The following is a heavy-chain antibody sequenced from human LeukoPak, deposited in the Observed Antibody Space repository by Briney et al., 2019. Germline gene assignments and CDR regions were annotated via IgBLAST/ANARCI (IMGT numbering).Heavy chain of an antibody. Sequence: PGGSLRLSCAASGFTFSNAWRSWVRQAPGKGLEWVGRIKSKTDGGTTDYAAPVKGRFTISRDDSKNTLYLQMNSLKTEDTAVYYCTTRGYSYGSRNDIWGQGTMVTVSS. D-gene: IGHD5-18*01. CDR2: IKSKTDGGTT. J-gene: IGHJ3*02. CDR3: TTRGYSYGSRNDI. CDR1: GFTFSNAW. V-gene: IGHV3-15*01.